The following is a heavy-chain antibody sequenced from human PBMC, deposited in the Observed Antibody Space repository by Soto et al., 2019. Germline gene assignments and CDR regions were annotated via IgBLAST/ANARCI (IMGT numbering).Heavy chain of an antibody. CDR2: INDSGTT. V-gene: IGHV4-59*01. J-gene: IGHJ4*02. D-gene: IGHD5-12*01. Sequence: SETLSLTCTVSGGSIRRFYWSWIRQPPGKGLDWIGYINDSGTTTYTPSLKSRVTISVDTSKNEFSLILSSVTAADTAVYFCARGGYSGFEINDYWGQGILVTVSS. CDR1: GGSIRRFY. CDR3: ARGGYSGFEINDY.